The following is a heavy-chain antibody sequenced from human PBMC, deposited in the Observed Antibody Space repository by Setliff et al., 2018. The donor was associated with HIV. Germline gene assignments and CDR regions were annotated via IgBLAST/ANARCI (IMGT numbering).Heavy chain of an antibody. CDR3: ARGKYSSCWLNDY. CDR1: GGIFSNYV. D-gene: IGHD6-19*01. CDR2: IIPMFGTT. J-gene: IGHJ4*02. V-gene: IGHV1-69*13. Sequence: SVKVSCKASGGIFSNYVITWVRQAPGQEFAWMGGIIPMFGTTTYAQNFQGRVMITADESTGTAFMELSILSSEDTAIYYCARGKYSSCWLNDYWGQGTLVTVSS.